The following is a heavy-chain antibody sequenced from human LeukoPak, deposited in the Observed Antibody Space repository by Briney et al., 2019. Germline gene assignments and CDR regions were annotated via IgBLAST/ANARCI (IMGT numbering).Heavy chain of an antibody. CDR3: ARGHHPGTH. CDR2: INHSGST. V-gene: IGHV4-34*01. J-gene: IGHJ4*02. D-gene: IGHD1-14*01. Sequence: SETLSLTCAVYGGSFSGYYWSWIRQPPGKGLEWIGEINHSGSTNYNPSLKGRVTISVDTSKNQFSLKLSSVTAADTAVYYCARGHHPGTHWGQGTLVTVSS. CDR1: GGSFSGYY.